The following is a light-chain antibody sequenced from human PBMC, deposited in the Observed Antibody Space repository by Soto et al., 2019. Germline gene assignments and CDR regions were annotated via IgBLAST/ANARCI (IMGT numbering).Light chain of an antibody. CDR3: AAWDDSLNGYV. Sequence: VLTQPPSVSEAPRQRVTISCSGSSSNIGNNAVNWYQQLPGKAPKLLIYYDDLLPSGVSDRFSGSKSGTSASLAISGLQSEDEADYYCAAWDDSLNGYVFGTGTKVTV. CDR1: SSNIGNNA. J-gene: IGLJ1*01. V-gene: IGLV1-36*01. CDR2: YDD.